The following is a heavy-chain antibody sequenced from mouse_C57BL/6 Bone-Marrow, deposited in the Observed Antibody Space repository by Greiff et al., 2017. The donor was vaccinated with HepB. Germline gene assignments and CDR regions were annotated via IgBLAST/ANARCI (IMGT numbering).Heavy chain of an antibody. Sequence: QVQLKESGAELARPGASVKMSCKASGYTFTSYTMHWVKQRPGQGLEWIGYINPSSGYTKYNQKFKDKDTLTADKSTSTAYMQLISLTSEDSAVYYCARSRLQRPTWFAYWGQGTLVTVSA. CDR1: GYTFTSYT. D-gene: IGHD1-2*01. V-gene: IGHV1-4*01. CDR2: INPSSGYT. CDR3: ARSRLQRPTWFAY. J-gene: IGHJ3*01.